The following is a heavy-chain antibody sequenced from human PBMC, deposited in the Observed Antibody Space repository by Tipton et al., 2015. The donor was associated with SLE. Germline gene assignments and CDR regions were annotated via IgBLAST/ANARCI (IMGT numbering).Heavy chain of an antibody. D-gene: IGHD3-3*01. CDR1: GFTFSSYG. CDR2: IRYDGSNK. CDR3: ARGGRFLEWALDASDI. J-gene: IGHJ3*02. Sequence: SLRLSCAASGFTFSSYGMHWVRQAPGKGLEWVAFIRYDGSNKYYADSVKGRFTISRDNSKNTLYLQMNSLRAEDTAVYYCARGGRFLEWALDASDIWGQGTMVTVSS. V-gene: IGHV3-30*02.